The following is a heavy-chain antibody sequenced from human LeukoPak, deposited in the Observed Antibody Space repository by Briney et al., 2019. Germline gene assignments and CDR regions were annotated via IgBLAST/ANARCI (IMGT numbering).Heavy chain of an antibody. CDR1: GYTFTSYG. D-gene: IGHD5-12*01. J-gene: IGHJ6*03. Sequence: GSSVKVSCKAPGYTFTSYGISWVQQAPGQGLEWIGWISAYNGNTNYAQKLQGRVTMTTDTSTSTAYMELGSLRSDDTAVYYCARGGAPKRERHSYYYYYYMDVWGKGTTVTVSS. CDR2: ISAYNGNT. CDR3: ARGGAPKRERHSYYYYYYMDV. V-gene: IGHV1-18*01.